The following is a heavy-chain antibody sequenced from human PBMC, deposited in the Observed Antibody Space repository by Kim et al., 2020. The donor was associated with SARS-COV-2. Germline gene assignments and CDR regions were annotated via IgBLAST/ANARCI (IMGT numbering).Heavy chain of an antibody. Sequence: GGSLRLSCAASGFTFSDYYMNWVRQAPGKGLEWVSYTSTGGHYTHYADSVNGRFTISRDNTKNSLHLQMTNLRAEDTAFYYCVRTSWSGYSSGRYFYYWGEGTLVTVSS. V-gene: IGHV3-11*03. J-gene: IGHJ4*02. CDR1: GFTFSDYY. CDR3: VRTSWSGYSSGRYFYY. D-gene: IGHD6-19*01. CDR2: TSTGGHYT.